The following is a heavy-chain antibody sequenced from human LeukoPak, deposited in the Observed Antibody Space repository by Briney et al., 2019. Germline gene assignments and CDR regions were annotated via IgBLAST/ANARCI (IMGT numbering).Heavy chain of an antibody. CDR3: ASLPVTTSSNFDY. Sequence: SETPSLTCAVYGGSFSGYYWSWIRQPPGKGLEWIGEINHSGSTNYNPSLKSRVTISVDTSKNQFSLKLSSVTAADTAVYYCASLPVTTSSNFDYWGQGTLVTVSS. D-gene: IGHD1-1*01. V-gene: IGHV4-34*01. J-gene: IGHJ4*02. CDR2: INHSGST. CDR1: GGSFSGYY.